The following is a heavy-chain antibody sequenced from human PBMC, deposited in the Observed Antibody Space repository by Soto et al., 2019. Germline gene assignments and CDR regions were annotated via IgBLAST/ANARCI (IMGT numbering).Heavy chain of an antibody. CDR1: EFTFSNYA. CDR2: ISGSGINT. CDR3: AKDMQGCSNGVCPRLDY. D-gene: IGHD2-8*01. J-gene: IGHJ4*02. Sequence: PGGSLRLSCAASEFTFSNYAMSWVRQAPGKGLEWVSAISGSGINTYYADSVKGRFTISRDNSKDTLYLQMNSLRAEDTAVYYCAKDMQGCSNGVCPRLDYWGQGTQVTVSS. V-gene: IGHV3-23*01.